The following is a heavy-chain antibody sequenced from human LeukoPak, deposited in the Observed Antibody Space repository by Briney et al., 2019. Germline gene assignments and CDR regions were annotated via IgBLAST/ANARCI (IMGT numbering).Heavy chain of an antibody. CDR2: INSDGSST. CDR3: VVANCGGDCSH. CDR1: GFTFRSYW. V-gene: IGHV3-74*01. Sequence: GGSLRLSRAASGFTFRSYWMYWVRQAPGKGLAWVSRINSDGSSTSYADSVKGRFTISRDNAKNTLYLHMNSLRAGDTAVYYCVVANCGGDCSHWGQGTLVTVSS. J-gene: IGHJ4*02. D-gene: IGHD2-21*02.